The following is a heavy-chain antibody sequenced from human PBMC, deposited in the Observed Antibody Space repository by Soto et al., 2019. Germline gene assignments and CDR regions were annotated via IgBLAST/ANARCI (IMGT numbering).Heavy chain of an antibody. CDR3: VRNNHGAGNYYYAMDV. Sequence: ASVKVSCQASGYTFTSYDINWVRQATGQGLEWMGWMNPNSGNTGYAQKFQGRVAMTIDTHALTVYLELTRLRSDDSAVYYCVRNNHGAGNYYYAMDVWRQGTTVTVSS. J-gene: IGHJ6*02. V-gene: IGHV1-8*01. CDR2: MNPNSGNT. D-gene: IGHD3-10*01. CDR1: GYTFTSYD.